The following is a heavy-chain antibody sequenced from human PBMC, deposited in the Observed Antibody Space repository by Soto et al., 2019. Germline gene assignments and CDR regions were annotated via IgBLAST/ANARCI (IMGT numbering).Heavy chain of an antibody. J-gene: IGHJ6*03. CDR2: IYYSGST. CDR3: ARRMDTRNYDFWSGYYFGYYYYYYMDV. D-gene: IGHD3-3*01. CDR1: GGSISSSSYY. Sequence: SETLSLTCTVSGGSISSSSYYWGWIRQPPGKGLEWIGSIYYSGSTYYNPSLKSRVTISVDTSKNQFSLKLSSVTAADTAVYYCARRMDTRNYDFWSGYYFGYYYYYYMDVWGKGTTVTVSS. V-gene: IGHV4-39*01.